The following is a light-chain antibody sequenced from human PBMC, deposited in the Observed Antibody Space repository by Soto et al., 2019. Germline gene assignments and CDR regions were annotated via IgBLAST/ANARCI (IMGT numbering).Light chain of an antibody. CDR3: KVWDATTDHRVV. J-gene: IGLJ2*01. V-gene: IGLV3-21*02. CDR1: NIGSKT. CDR2: DDS. Sequence: SYELTQPPSVSVAPGQTARITCGGNNIGSKTVHWYQQKPGQAPVVVVSDDSDRPSGIPERFSGSKSGNTATLTIGRVEAGDEAEYYCKVWDATTDHRVVFGGGTQLTVL.